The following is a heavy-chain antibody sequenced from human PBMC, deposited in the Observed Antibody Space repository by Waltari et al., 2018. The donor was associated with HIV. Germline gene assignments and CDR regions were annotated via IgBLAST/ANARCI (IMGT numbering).Heavy chain of an antibody. D-gene: IGHD4-17*01. J-gene: IGHJ3*02. CDR1: GGSLSSGSYY. CDR3: ALATVTKAFDI. Sequence: QVQLQESGPGLVKPSQTLSLTCPVSGGSLSSGSYYWSWIRQPAGKGLEWIGRIYTSGSTNHNPSLKSRVTISVDTSKNQFSLKLSSVTAADTAVYYCALATVTKAFDIWGQGTRVTVSS. V-gene: IGHV4-61*02. CDR2: IYTSGST.